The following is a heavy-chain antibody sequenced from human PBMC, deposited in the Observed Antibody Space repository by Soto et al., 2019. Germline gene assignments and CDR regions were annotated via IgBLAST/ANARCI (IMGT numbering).Heavy chain of an antibody. CDR1: GYAFTYYH. J-gene: IGHJ5*02. CDR2: INPGDGRT. CDR3: ARGREYSFGYNWFDP. Sequence: QVQLVQSGAEVRKPGASVKLSCKASGYAFTYYHMHWVRQAPGQGLEWLGVINPGDGRTRYTEKSQDRVTMTRDTSTSTVFMEMSSLRSDDTAVYFCARGREYSFGYNWFDPWGPGTLVTVSS. D-gene: IGHD4-4*01. V-gene: IGHV1-46*01.